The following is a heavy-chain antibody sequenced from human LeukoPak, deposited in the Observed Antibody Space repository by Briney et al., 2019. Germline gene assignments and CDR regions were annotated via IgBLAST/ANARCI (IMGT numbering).Heavy chain of an antibody. CDR1: GFTFSKYW. V-gene: IGHV3-74*01. J-gene: IGHJ4*02. CDR2: INTDGTDT. D-gene: IGHD6-19*01. CDR3: ATKQWLAPPPDS. Sequence: GGSLRLSCAASGFTFSKYWMLWVRQAPGKGLESVSRINTDGTDTTYADSVKGRFTVSRDNADNTMFLQMNSVREEDTAVYFCATKQWLAPPPDSWGQGTPVTVSS.